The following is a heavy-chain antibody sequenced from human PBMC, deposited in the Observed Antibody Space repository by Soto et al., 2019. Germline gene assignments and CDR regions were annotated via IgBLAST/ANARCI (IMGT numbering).Heavy chain of an antibody. D-gene: IGHD3-10*01. CDR1: GYTFTGYY. CDR2: INPNSGGT. CDR3: ARGLGHRYYGSGSSYYGMDV. V-gene: IGHV1-2*02. J-gene: IGHJ6*02. Sequence: ASVKVSCKASGYTFTGYYMHWVRQAPGQGLEWMGWINPNSGGTNYAQKFQGRVTMTRDTSISTAYMELSRLRSDDTAVYYCARGLGHRYYGSGSSYYGMDVWGHGTTVTVSS.